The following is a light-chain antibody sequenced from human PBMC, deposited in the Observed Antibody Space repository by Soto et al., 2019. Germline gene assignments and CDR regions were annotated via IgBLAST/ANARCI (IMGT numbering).Light chain of an antibody. Sequence: QSVLTQPASVSGSPGQSITISCSGNAVSYQLVSWYQQQPGKAPKLILYNVTRRPSGVSNRFSGFKSGTTASLKITGLQAEDDADYYCCSFVGVTNDVFGNGTKVTVL. CDR1: GNAVSYQL. V-gene: IGLV2-23*02. CDR3: CSFVGVTNDV. CDR2: NVT. J-gene: IGLJ1*01.